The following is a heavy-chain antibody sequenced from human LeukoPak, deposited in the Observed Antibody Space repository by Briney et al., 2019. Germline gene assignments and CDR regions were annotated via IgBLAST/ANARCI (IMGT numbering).Heavy chain of an antibody. CDR2: IYPGDSNT. V-gene: IGHV5-51*01. D-gene: IGHD3-22*01. J-gene: IGHJ4*02. CDR3: GRRYNGGYSDY. CDR1: GYSFSNYW. Sequence: GESLKISCKGSGYSFSNYWIGWVRQMPGTGLEWIGIIYPGDSNTRYSPSFQGQVTISADKSISTAYLQWSSLKASDTAMYYCGRRYNGGYSDYWGQGTLVTVSS.